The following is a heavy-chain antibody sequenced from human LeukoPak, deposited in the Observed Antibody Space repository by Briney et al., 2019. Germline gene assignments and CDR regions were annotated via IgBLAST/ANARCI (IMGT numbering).Heavy chain of an antibody. CDR3: AKDQNLGGGGGGPAVISGLFDY. CDR1: GFTVSSNY. J-gene: IGHJ4*02. V-gene: IGHV3-66*02. CDR2: IYSGGST. Sequence: GGSLRLSCAASGFTVSSNYMSWVRQAPGKGLEWVSVIYSGGSTYYADSVKGRFTISRDNSKNTLYLQMNSLRAEDTAVYYCAKDQNLGGGGGGPAVISGLFDYGGQGTLVTASS. D-gene: IGHD2-2*02.